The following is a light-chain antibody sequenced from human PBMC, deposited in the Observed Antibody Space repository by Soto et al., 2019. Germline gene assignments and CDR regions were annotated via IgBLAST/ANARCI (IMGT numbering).Light chain of an antibody. V-gene: IGKV1-5*01. CDR2: DAS. Sequence: DVQMTQXRPTLSAXLXDXXAXXXRASQSISRWLAWYQQKPGKVPKLLIYDASSLESGVPSRFSGSGSGTEFTLTISSLQPEDVATYYCQKYNSVPLTFGGGTKVDIK. CDR3: QKYNSVPLT. J-gene: IGKJ4*01. CDR1: QSISRW.